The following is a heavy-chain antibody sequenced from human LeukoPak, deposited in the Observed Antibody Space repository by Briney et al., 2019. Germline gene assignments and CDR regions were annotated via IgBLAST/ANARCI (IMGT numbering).Heavy chain of an antibody. J-gene: IGHJ4*02. CDR3: ASSVLLWFGEINPFDY. Sequence: GRTLRLSCAASGFPFSSYGMHWVRQAPGKGLEWVSYISSSSSTIYYADSVKGRFTISRDNAKNSLYLQMNSLRAEDTAVYYCASSVLLWFGEINPFDYWGQGTLVTVSS. CDR2: ISSSSSTI. V-gene: IGHV3-48*01. CDR1: GFPFSSYG. D-gene: IGHD3-10*01.